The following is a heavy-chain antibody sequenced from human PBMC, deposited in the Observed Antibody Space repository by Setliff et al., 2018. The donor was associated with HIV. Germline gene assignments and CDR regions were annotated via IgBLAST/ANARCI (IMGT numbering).Heavy chain of an antibody. CDR3: ARGHSSSAYDAYDI. J-gene: IGHJ3*02. CDR1: GYTFTGYY. CDR2: INPNSGGT. D-gene: IGHD6-6*01. V-gene: IGHV1-2*02. Sequence: ASVKVSCKASGYTFTGYYMHWVRQAPGQGLEWMGWINPNSGGTNYAQKFQGRVTMTRDTSASTAYMELSSLRSEDTAVYYCARGHSSSAYDAYDIWGQGTMVTVSS.